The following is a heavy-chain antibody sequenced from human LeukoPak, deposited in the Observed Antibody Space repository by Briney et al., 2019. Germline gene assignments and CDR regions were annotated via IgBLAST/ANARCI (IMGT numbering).Heavy chain of an antibody. J-gene: IGHJ4*02. CDR1: GFTFSNYW. CDR2: IKQDGSEE. D-gene: IGHD1-26*01. Sequence: GGSLRLSCAASGFTFSNYWMSWVRQAPGKGLEWVANIKQDGSEEYYVGSVKGRFTISRDNTKNSLYLQVNSLRAEDTAVYYCARMRAVGATKKFDYWGQGTLVTVSS. V-gene: IGHV3-7*01. CDR3: ARMRAVGATKKFDY.